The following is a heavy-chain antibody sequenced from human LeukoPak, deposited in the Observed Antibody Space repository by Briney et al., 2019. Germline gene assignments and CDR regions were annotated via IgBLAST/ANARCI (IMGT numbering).Heavy chain of an antibody. Sequence: GESLKISCKVSGYSFTSYCIGWVRQMPGKGLEWMGIIYPGDSGPTYSPSFQGQVTISVGKSINTAYLRWSSLQASDTAMYYCGMSGDRVPLQDDVFDVWGQGTMVTVST. CDR3: GMSGDRVPLQDDVFDV. CDR2: IYPGDSGP. J-gene: IGHJ3*01. D-gene: IGHD1-26*01. CDR1: GYSFTSYC. V-gene: IGHV5-51*01.